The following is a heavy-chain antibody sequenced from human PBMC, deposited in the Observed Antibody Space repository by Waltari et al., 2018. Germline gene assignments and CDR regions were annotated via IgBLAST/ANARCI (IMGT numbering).Heavy chain of an antibody. CDR3: ARFRDWYFDR. CDR2: MNPNSGNT. J-gene: IGHJ2*01. V-gene: IGHV1-8*03. Sequence: QVQLVQSGAEVKKPGASVQVSCTASGYTFTSYAINWVRQATGQWLEWMGWMNPNSGNTGYAQNVQGRVTITRNTSISTAYMELSSLRSEDTAVYYCARFRDWYFDRWGRGTLVTVSS. CDR1: GYTFTSYA.